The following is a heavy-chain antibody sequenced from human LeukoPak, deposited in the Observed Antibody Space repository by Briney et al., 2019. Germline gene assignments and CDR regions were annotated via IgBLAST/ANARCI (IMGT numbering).Heavy chain of an antibody. D-gene: IGHD3-10*01. CDR2: IYYSGST. J-gene: IGHJ5*02. Sequence: SETLSLTCTVSGGSISSGGYYWSWIRQHPGKGLEWIGYIYYSGSTYYNPSLKSRVTISVDTSKNQFSLKLSSVTAADTAVYYCASGPGGSGAREYWFDPWGQGTLVTVSS. V-gene: IGHV4-31*03. CDR1: GGSISSGGYY. CDR3: ASGPGGSGAREYWFDP.